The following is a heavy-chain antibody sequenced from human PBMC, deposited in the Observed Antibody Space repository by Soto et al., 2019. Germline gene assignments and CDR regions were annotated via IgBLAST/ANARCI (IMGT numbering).Heavy chain of an antibody. Sequence: PXESLKRSCECSGNSFTTFWIGHWIGWVRQIPGKGLEWVGIIYPGDSDTRYSPSFQGHVTISADKSTSTAYLQWSSLKASDTAMYYCVRANTQQLLHPAYFDLWGQGTQVTVTS. CDR3: VRANTQQLLHPAYFDL. CDR1: GNSFTTFWIGHW. CDR2: IYPGDSDT. V-gene: IGHV5-51*03. D-gene: IGHD2-15*01. J-gene: IGHJ4*02.